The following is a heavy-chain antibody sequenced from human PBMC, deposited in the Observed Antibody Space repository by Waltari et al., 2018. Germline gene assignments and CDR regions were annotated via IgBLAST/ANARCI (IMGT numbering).Heavy chain of an antibody. Sequence: EVQLVESGGGLVQPGRSLRLSCAASGFTFDDYAMHWVRQAQGKGREWVSGISWNSGSIGYADSVKGRFTISRDNAKNSLYLQMNSLRAEDTALYYCAKAEKFGEFPTYYYYYMDVWGKGTTVTVSS. CDR2: ISWNSGSI. V-gene: IGHV3-9*01. CDR3: AKAEKFGEFPTYYYYYMDV. J-gene: IGHJ6*03. CDR1: GFTFDDYA. D-gene: IGHD3-10*01.